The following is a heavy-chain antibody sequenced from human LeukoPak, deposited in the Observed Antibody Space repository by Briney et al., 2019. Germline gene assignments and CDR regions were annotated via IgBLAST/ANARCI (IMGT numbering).Heavy chain of an antibody. V-gene: IGHV3-23*01. CDR3: AKMVREFYTISYYFDY. J-gene: IGHJ4*02. D-gene: IGHD2-8*01. Sequence: GGSLRLSCAVSGFTFDDYGMSWVRQAPGKGLEWVSGISGSGAGTYYADSVKGRFTISRDNSKNTLYLQMNSLRAEDTAVYYCAKMVREFYTISYYFDYWGQGTLVTVSS. CDR1: GFTFDDYG. CDR2: ISGSGAGT.